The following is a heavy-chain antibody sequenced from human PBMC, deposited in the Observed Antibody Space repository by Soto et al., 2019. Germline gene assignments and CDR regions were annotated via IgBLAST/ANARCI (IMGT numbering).Heavy chain of an antibody. J-gene: IGHJ4*02. Sequence: KTSETLSLTCTVSGGSISSSSYYWGWIRQPPGKGLEWIGSIYYSGSTYYNPSLKGRVTISVDTSKNQFSLKLSSVTAADTAVYYCARGGGEEQQLVPLFFDYWGQGTLVTVSS. CDR1: GGSISSSSYY. CDR3: ARGGGEEQQLVPLFFDY. D-gene: IGHD6-13*01. V-gene: IGHV4-39*01. CDR2: IYYSGST.